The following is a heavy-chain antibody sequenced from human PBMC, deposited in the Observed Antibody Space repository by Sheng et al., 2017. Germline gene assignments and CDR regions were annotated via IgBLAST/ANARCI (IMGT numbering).Heavy chain of an antibody. CDR2: ISAYTGNT. J-gene: IGHJ4*03. Sequence: QVQLVQSGREVKKPGASVKVSCKASGYTFSNYGISWVRQAPGQGLQWMGWISAYTGNTNYVREFQGRVTMTTDTSTNTAYMELRSLTSNDTAVYFCARVGGEWNGYGDSWGRGNPWSSSPQ. CDR1: GYTFSNYG. D-gene: IGHD3-16*01. CDR3: ARVGGEWNGYGDS. V-gene: IGHV1-18*01.